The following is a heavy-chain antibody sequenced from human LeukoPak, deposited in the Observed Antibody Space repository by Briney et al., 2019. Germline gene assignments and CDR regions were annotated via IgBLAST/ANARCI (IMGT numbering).Heavy chain of an antibody. J-gene: IGHJ5*02. CDR1: GYTFTSYD. CDR3: ARADYDFWSGYYYNWFDP. V-gene: IGHV1-8*03. CDR2: MNPNSGNT. Sequence: ASVKVSCKASGYTFTSYDINWVRQATGQGLEWLGWMNPNSGNTGYAQKLQGRVTITRNTSISTAYMELSSLRSEDTAVYYCARADYDFWSGYYYNWFDPWGQGTLVTVSS. D-gene: IGHD3-3*01.